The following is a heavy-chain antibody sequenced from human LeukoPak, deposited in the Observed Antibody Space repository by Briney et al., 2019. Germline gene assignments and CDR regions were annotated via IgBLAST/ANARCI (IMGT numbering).Heavy chain of an antibody. CDR3: ARDGSSSWYSGVRAFDI. Sequence: GGSLRLSCAASGFTFSSYSMNWVRQAPGKGLEWVSYISSSSTIYYADSVKGRFTISRDNAKNSLYLQMNSLRAEDTAVYYCARDGSSSWYSGVRAFDIWGQGTMVTVSS. D-gene: IGHD6-13*01. CDR1: GFTFSSYS. J-gene: IGHJ3*02. V-gene: IGHV3-48*04. CDR2: ISSSSTI.